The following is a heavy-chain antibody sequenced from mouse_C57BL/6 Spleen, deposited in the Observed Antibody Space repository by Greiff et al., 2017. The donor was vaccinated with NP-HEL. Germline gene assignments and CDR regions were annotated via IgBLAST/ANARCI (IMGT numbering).Heavy chain of an antibody. CDR2: IWSGGST. CDR1: GFSLTSYG. CDR3: ARSTTVVLDY. V-gene: IGHV2-2*01. D-gene: IGHD1-1*01. Sequence: QVQLQQSGPGLVQPSQSLSITCTVSGFSLTSYGVHWVRPSPGKGLEWLGVIWSGGSTDYNAAFISRLSISKDNSKSQVFFKMNSLQADDTAIYYCARSTTVVLDYWGQGTTLTVSS. J-gene: IGHJ2*01.